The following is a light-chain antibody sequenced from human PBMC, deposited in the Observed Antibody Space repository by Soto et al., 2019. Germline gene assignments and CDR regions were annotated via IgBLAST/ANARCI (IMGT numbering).Light chain of an antibody. CDR3: AAWDDSLSGYV. J-gene: IGLJ1*01. V-gene: IGLV1-47*01. CDR2: RNN. CDR1: SSNIGSNY. Sequence: QSVLTQPPSASGTPGQRVTISCSGSSSNIGSNYVYWYQQLPGTAPQLLIYRNNQRPSRVPDRFSGSKSGTSASLAISGLRSEDEADYYCAAWDDSLSGYVFGTGTKLTVL.